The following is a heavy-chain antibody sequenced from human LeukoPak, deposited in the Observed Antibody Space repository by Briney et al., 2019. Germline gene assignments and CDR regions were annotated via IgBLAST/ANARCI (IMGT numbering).Heavy chain of an antibody. Sequence: GGSLRLSCAASGFTFSSYGMHWVRQAPGKGLEWVAVISYDGSNKYYADSVKGRFTISRDNSKNTLYLRMNSLRAEDTAVYYCAKVGATLYYYYYMDVWGKGTTVTVSS. CDR2: ISYDGSNK. J-gene: IGHJ6*03. CDR3: AKVGATLYYYYYMDV. V-gene: IGHV3-30*18. D-gene: IGHD1-26*01. CDR1: GFTFSSYG.